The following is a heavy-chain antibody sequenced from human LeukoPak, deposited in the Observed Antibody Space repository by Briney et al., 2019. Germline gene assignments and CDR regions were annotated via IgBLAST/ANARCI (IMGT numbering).Heavy chain of an antibody. J-gene: IGHJ4*02. V-gene: IGHV4-39*01. CDR1: GGSISSSSYY. CDR2: IYYSGST. D-gene: IGHD3-3*01. Sequence: SETLSLTCTVSGGSISSSSYYWGWIRQPPGRGLEWIGSIYYSGSTYYNPSLKSRVTISVDTSKNQFPLKLSSVTAADTAVYYCARGNYDFWSGTTNYYFDYWGQGTLVTVSS. CDR3: ARGNYDFWSGTTNYYFDY.